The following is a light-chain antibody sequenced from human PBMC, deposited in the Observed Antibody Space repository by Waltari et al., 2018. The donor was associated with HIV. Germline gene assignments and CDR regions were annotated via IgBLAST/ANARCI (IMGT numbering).Light chain of an antibody. CDR3: QAWDSSTVV. CDR1: KLGDKY. V-gene: IGLV3-1*01. Sequence: SYELTQPPSVSVSPGQTASITCSGNKLGDKYASWHQQKPGQSPVLVIYQDSKWPSGIPERFSGSNSGNTATLTISGTQAMDEADYYCQAWDSSTVVFGGGTKLTVL. J-gene: IGLJ2*01. CDR2: QDS.